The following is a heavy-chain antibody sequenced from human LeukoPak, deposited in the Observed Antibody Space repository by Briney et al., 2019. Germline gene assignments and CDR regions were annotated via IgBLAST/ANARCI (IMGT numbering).Heavy chain of an antibody. J-gene: IGHJ4*02. CDR2: IYPDDSDT. V-gene: IGHV5-51*01. D-gene: IGHD4-17*01. CDR3: ARHYPGGDYFIDY. CDR1: GYSFTSYW. Sequence: GESLKISCKGSGYSFTSYWIGWVRQMPGKGLEWGGIIYPDDSDTRYSPSFQDQVIISADKSISTAYLQWSSLKASDTAMYYCARHYPGGDYFIDYWGQGTLVTVSS.